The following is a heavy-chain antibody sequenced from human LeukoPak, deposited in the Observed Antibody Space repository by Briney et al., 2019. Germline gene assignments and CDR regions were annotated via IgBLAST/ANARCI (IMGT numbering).Heavy chain of an antibody. J-gene: IGHJ4*01. Sequence: GGSLRLSCAASGFTFSDYYMSWIRQAPGKGLEWVSSISSSSSYIYYADSVKGRFTISRDNAKNSLYLQMNSLRAEDTAVYYCARDYAWSFDFWGQGILVTVSS. CDR1: GFTFSDYY. D-gene: IGHD2-2*01. CDR3: ARDYAWSFDF. CDR2: ISSSSSYI. V-gene: IGHV3-11*05.